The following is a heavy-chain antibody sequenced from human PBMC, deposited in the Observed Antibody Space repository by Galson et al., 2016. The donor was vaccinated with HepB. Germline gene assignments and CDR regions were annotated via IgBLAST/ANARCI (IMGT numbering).Heavy chain of an antibody. CDR3: ARELPFDY. CDR2: INPRGGNT. V-gene: IGHV1-46*01. CDR1: GYIFTTKY. Sequence: SVKASCKASGYIFTTKYIHWVRQAPGQGLEWMGIINPRGGNTNSAQKFQGRVIMTADTSTSTVYMELINLSSEDAAVYFCARELPFDYWGQGTLVIVSS. J-gene: IGHJ4*02.